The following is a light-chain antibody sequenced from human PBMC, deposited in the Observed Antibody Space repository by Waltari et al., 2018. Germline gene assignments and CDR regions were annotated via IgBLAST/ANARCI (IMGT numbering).Light chain of an antibody. Sequence: DIQMTQSPSSLSASVGDRVTITCRASQGISNSLAWYQQKPGKAPKLLVYAASRLESGVPSRFSGSGSGTDYTLTISSLQPEDFATYYCQQYYSTPPETFGQGTKLEIK. CDR1: QGISNS. V-gene: IGKV1-NL1*01. CDR3: QQYYSTPPET. J-gene: IGKJ2*01. CDR2: AAS.